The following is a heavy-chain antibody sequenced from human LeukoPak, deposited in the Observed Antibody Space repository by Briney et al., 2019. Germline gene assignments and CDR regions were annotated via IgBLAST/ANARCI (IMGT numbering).Heavy chain of an antibody. CDR2: INHSGST. CDR1: GGSFSGYY. V-gene: IGHV4-34*01. D-gene: IGHD2-2*02. Sequence: SETLSLTCAVYGGSFSGYYWSWIRQPPGKGLEWIGEINHSGSTNYNPSLKSRVTISVDTSKNQFSLKLSSVTAADTAVYYCARGQLGYCSSTSCYTRRPYYYYGMDVWGQGTTVTVSS. J-gene: IGHJ6*02. CDR3: ARGQLGYCSSTSCYTRRPYYYYGMDV.